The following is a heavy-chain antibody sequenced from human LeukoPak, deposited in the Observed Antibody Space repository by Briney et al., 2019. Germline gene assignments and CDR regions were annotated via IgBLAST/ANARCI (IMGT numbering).Heavy chain of an antibody. D-gene: IGHD2-2*02. V-gene: IGHV1-3*02. CDR3: ARDRGDCSSTSCYRSWFDP. CDR1: GYTFTSYA. CDR2: SNAGNGNT. J-gene: IGHJ5*02. Sequence: GASVKVSCKASGYTFTSYAMHWVRQAPGQRLEWMGWSNAGNGNTKYSQEFQGRVTITRDTSASTAYMELSSLRSEDTAVYYCARDRGDCSSTSCYRSWFDPWGQGTLVTVSS.